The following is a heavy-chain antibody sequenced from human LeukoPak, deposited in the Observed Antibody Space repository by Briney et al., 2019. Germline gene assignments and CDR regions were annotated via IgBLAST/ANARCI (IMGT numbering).Heavy chain of an antibody. CDR3: ARQAYSGYAY. J-gene: IGHJ4*02. CDR1: GGSISSSSYS. D-gene: IGHD5-12*01. V-gene: IGHV4-39*01. CDR2: IYYSGST. Sequence: SETLSLTCTVSGGSISSSSYSWGWIRQPPGKGLEWIGSIYYSGSTYYNPSLKSRVTISVDTSKNQFSLKLSSVTAADTAVYYCARQAYSGYAYWGQGTLVTVSS.